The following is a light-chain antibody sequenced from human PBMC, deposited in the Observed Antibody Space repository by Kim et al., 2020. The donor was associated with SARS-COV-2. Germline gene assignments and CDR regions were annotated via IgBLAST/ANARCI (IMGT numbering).Light chain of an antibody. CDR2: DAS. J-gene: IGLJ2*01. CDR1: SSDVGTFNF. CDR3: SSYSSSSTYVL. Sequence: QSITISCSGTSSDVGTFNFVSWYQQHPGKAPKLMIYDASDRPSGVSNRFSASKSGNTASLTISGLQAEDEADYYCSSYSSSSTYVLFGGGTQLTVL. V-gene: IGLV2-14*04.